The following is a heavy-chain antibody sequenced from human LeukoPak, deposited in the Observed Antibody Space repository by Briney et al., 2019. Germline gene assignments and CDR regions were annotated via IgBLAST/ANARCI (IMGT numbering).Heavy chain of an antibody. CDR1: GGSFITYY. D-gene: IGHD1-26*01. J-gene: IGHJ3*02. CDR3: ARVGSSAFDI. Sequence: PSETLSLTCAVYGGSFITYYLNWIRQPPGKGLEWIGQIDHSGSTIYNPSLKSRVTISVDTSRNQFSLKVRSVTAADTAVYYCARVGSSAFDIWGQGTMVTVSS. CDR2: IDHSGST. V-gene: IGHV4-34*01.